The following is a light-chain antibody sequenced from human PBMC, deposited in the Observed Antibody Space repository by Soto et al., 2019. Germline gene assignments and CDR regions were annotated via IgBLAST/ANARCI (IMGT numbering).Light chain of an antibody. V-gene: IGLV2-11*01. Sequence: QSALTQPRSVSGSPGQSVTISGTGTSNDVGGYNYVSWYQQHPGKAPKLLISDVNKRPSGVPDRFSGSKSGNTSSLIISGLQAEDEAEYYCCSYAGSSTWVFGGGTKLTVL. CDR2: DVN. J-gene: IGLJ3*02. CDR3: CSYAGSSTWV. CDR1: SNDVGGYNY.